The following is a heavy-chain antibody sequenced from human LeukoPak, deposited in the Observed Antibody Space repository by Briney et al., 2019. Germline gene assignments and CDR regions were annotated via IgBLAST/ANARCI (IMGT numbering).Heavy chain of an antibody. D-gene: IGHD6-19*01. CDR1: ASTFSGNW. J-gene: IGHJ4*02. V-gene: IGHV3-7*01. CDR3: VRGSGWFSGF. CDR2: IDQHGRDK. Sequence: GGSLRLSCAASASTFSGNWMHWVRQAPGKGLEWVASIDQHGRDKYFLDSVKGRFTISRDNSKSSLYLQINSLRAEDTAVYYCVRGSGWFSGFWGQGALVTVSS.